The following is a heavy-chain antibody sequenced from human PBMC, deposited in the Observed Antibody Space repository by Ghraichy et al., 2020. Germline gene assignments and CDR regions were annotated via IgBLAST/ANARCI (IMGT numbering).Heavy chain of an antibody. CDR3: ARDSSIPNFDLLTGYSHYYGMDV. Sequence: SETLSLTCTVSGGSVSSGGYYWSWIRQPPGKGLEWIGYIYYSGSTNYNPSLKSRVTISVGTPKNQFSLKLSSVTAADTAVYYCARDSSIPNFDLLTGYSHYYGMDVWGQGTTVTVSS. J-gene: IGHJ6*02. CDR2: IYYSGST. CDR1: GGSVSSGGYY. V-gene: IGHV4-61*08. D-gene: IGHD3-9*01.